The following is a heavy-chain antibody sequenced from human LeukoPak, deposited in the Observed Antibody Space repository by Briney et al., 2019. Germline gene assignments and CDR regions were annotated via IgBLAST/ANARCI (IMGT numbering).Heavy chain of an antibody. CDR1: GGSVISSSDL. Sequence: PSETLSLTCSVSGGSVISSSDLWVWVRQPPGKGLEWIGAIYYSGSTYYDPSLKSRINISIDTSKNQFFLRVTSVTAADTAMYYCARYYGSGSKTVRAIDYWGQGTLVIVSS. D-gene: IGHD3-10*01. J-gene: IGHJ4*02. V-gene: IGHV4-39*01. CDR2: IYYSGST. CDR3: ARYYGSGSKTVRAIDY.